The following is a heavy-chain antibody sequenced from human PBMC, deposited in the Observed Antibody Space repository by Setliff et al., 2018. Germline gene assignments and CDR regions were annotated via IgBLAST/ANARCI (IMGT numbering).Heavy chain of an antibody. J-gene: IGHJ6*02. Sequence: PGGSLRLSCAASGFTFSSYAMTWVRQAPGKGLECVSGISATSGTTNYADSVKGRFTISRDNSKNTLYVQMNSPRADDTAVYYCAKLRTPGTGYYYYAMDVWGQGTTVTVSS. CDR1: GFTFSSYA. CDR2: ISATSGTT. V-gene: IGHV3-23*01. D-gene: IGHD3-10*01. CDR3: AKLRTPGTGYYYYAMDV.